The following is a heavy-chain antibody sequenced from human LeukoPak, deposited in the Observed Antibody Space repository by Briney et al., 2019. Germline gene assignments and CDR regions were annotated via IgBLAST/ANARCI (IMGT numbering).Heavy chain of an antibody. V-gene: IGHV4-59*08. Sequence: SETLSLTCTVSGGSIISYYWSWIRQPPGKGLEWIGYIYYSGSTNYNPSLKSRVTISVDTSKNQFSLKLSSVTAADTAVYYCARQRRGYSYGYFDYWGQGTLVTVSS. D-gene: IGHD5-18*01. CDR3: ARQRRGYSYGYFDY. CDR2: IYYSGST. CDR1: GGSIISYY. J-gene: IGHJ4*02.